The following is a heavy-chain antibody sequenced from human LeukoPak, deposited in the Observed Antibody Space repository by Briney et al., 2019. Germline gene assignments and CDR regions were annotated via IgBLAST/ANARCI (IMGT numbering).Heavy chain of an antibody. V-gene: IGHV3-23*01. Sequence: PGGSLRLSCAASGFTFSSYAMSWVRQAPGKGLEWVSGISGSGGGTYYADSVRGRFTISRDNSKSTLYLQMNSLRAEDTAVYYCAKDRKVYYYDSSGYDYWGQGTLVTVSS. D-gene: IGHD3-22*01. CDR2: ISGSGGGT. J-gene: IGHJ4*02. CDR1: GFTFSSYA. CDR3: AKDRKVYYYDSSGYDY.